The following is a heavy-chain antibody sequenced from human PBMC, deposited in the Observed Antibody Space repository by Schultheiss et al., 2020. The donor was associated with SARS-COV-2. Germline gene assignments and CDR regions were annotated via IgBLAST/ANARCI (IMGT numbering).Heavy chain of an antibody. CDR2: IVVGSGNT. J-gene: IGHJ4*02. V-gene: IGHV1-58*01. Sequence: SVKVSCKASGFTFTSSAVQWVRQARGQRLEWIGWIVVGSGNTNYAQKFQERVTITRDMSTSTAYMELSSLRSEDTAVYYCAADGIRSGHYYDSSGYPYDYWGQGTLVTVSS. CDR1: GFTFTSSA. CDR3: AADGIRSGHYYDSSGYPYDY. D-gene: IGHD3-22*01.